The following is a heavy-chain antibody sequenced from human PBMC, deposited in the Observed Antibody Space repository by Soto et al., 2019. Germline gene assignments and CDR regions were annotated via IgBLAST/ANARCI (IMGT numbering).Heavy chain of an antibody. D-gene: IGHD4-17*01. Sequence: QVPLVQSGAEVKKPGASVNVSCKASDYTFTNYGISWVRQAPGQGPEWMGWVSPYNGNTHYAQKLQGRVTMTTDTATSTAYMELRSLRSDDTAIYYCARDGDYAYYFDYWGQGTLLTVSS. CDR2: VSPYNGNT. J-gene: IGHJ4*02. V-gene: IGHV1-18*01. CDR1: DYTFTNYG. CDR3: ARDGDYAYYFDY.